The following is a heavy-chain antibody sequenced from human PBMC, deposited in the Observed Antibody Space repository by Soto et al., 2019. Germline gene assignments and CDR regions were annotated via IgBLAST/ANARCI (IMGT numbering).Heavy chain of an antibody. CDR2: IIPIFGTA. Sequence: SVKVSCKASGGTFSSYAISWVRQAPGQGLEWMGGIIPIFGTANYAQKFQGRVTITADESTSTAYMELSSLRSEDTAVYYCARQAPIAVAGTWDYYYYGMDVWG. J-gene: IGHJ6*02. D-gene: IGHD6-19*01. V-gene: IGHV1-69*13. CDR1: GGTFSSYA. CDR3: ARQAPIAVAGTWDYYYYGMDV.